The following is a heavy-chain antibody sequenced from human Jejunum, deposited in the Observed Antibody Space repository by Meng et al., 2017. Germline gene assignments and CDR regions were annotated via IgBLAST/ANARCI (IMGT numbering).Heavy chain of an antibody. CDR2: VYHSGTT. J-gene: IGHJ3*02. CDR3: ARDADSSDYNFYNTGAFDI. V-gene: IGHV4-38-2*02. Sequence: SETLSLTCTVSGYSITSRNYWGWLRQPPGKGPEWIGSVYHSGTTYYTPSLKSRLIISVDTSKNQLSLKLNSVTAADTAVYYCARDADSSDYNFYNTGAFDIWGQGIMVTVSS. CDR1: GYSITSRNY. D-gene: IGHD3-22*01.